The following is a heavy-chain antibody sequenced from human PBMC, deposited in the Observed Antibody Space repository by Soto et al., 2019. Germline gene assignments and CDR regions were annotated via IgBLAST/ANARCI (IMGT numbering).Heavy chain of an antibody. CDR1: WIFLRDFA. J-gene: IGHJ6*03. V-gene: IGHV3-48*01. CDR2: ISSSSSVI. Sequence: GGSLRPSPGTHWIFLRDFALKLGPPAPRKGLEWVSYISSSSSVIDYADSVKGRFTVSRDNARNSLYLQMNSLRAEDTAVYYCARDLSWGSNWYYYMDVWGKGTTVTVSS. D-gene: IGHD7-27*01. CDR3: ARDLSWGSNWYYYMDV.